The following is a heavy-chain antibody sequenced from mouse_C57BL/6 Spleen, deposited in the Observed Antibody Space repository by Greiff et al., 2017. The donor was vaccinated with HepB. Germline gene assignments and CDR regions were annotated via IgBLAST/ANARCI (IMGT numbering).Heavy chain of an antibody. CDR1: GFTFSDYG. Sequence: EVKLVESGGGLVKPGGSLKLSCAASGFTFSDYGMHWVRQAPEKGLEWVAYISSGSSTIYYADTVKGRFTISRDNAKNTLFLQMTSLRSEDTAMYYCARSITTVVARFHYWGQGTTLTVSS. D-gene: IGHD1-1*01. J-gene: IGHJ2*01. CDR3: ARSITTVVARFHY. V-gene: IGHV5-17*01. CDR2: ISSGSSTI.